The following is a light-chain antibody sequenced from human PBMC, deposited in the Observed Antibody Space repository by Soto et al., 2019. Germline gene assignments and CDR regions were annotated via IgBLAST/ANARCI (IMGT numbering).Light chain of an antibody. V-gene: IGKV2-28*01. J-gene: IGKJ1*01. CDR3: MQALQPPPT. CDR2: LGS. CDR1: QSLLHSNGYNY. Sequence: DIVMPQSPLSLPVTPGEPASISCRSSQSLLHSNGYNYLDWYLQKPGQSPQLLIYLGSNRASGVPDRFSDSGSGTDVTLKISRVEAEDVGVYYCMQALQPPPTFGQGTKVEIK.